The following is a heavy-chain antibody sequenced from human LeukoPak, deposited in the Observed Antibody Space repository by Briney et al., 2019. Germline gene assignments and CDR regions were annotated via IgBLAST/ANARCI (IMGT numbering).Heavy chain of an antibody. CDR3: ATTTVPYSSSWTFDY. V-gene: IGHV1-24*01. Sequence: ASVKVSCKVSGYTLTELSMHWVRQAPGKGLEWMGGFDPEDGETIYAQKFQGRVTTTEDTSTDTAYMELSSLRSEDTAVYYCATTTVPYSSSWTFDYWGQGTLVTVSS. J-gene: IGHJ4*02. D-gene: IGHD6-13*01. CDR2: FDPEDGET. CDR1: GYTLTELS.